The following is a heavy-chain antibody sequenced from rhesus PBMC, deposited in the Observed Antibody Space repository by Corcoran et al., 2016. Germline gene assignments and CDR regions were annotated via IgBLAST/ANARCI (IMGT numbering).Heavy chain of an antibody. Sequence: QVQLQESGPGLVKPSETLSLTCVVSGTSFSSFWWNWIRQFPGQGLEWIGEINGERVNTHKNPSRKQRQPVYKDCSKNQVSLTLGSGTAAGTATFFGARLDRRKRGYESLDVWGRGVLVTVSS. CDR1: GTSFSSFW. CDR2: INGERVNT. V-gene: IGHV4-80*01. CDR3: ARLDRRKRGYESLDV. D-gene: IGHD3-9*01. J-gene: IGHJ5-2*02.